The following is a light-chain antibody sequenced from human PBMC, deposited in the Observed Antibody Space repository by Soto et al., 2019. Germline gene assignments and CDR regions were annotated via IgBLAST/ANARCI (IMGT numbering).Light chain of an antibody. V-gene: IGKV3-20*01. CDR3: QQYGSSPIT. CDR1: QSVSSNF. J-gene: IGKJ5*01. Sequence: EIVLTQSPGTLSLSPGDRATLSCRASQSVSSNFLAWYQQTPGRAPRLLIYGASSRATGIPDRFSGSGSGTDFILTVSRLAHEDFAVYYCQQYGSSPITFGQGTRLEIK. CDR2: GAS.